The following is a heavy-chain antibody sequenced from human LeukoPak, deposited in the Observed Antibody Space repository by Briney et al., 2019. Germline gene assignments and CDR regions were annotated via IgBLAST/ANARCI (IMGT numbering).Heavy chain of an antibody. J-gene: IGHJ3*02. CDR1: GGTFSSHA. D-gene: IGHD2-15*01. V-gene: IGHV1-69*06. CDR3: ARGQTYCSGGSCYPLSYAFDI. CDR2: IIPIFGTA. Sequence: SVKVSCKASGGTFSSHAISWVRQAPGQGLEWMGGIIPIFGTANYAQKFQGRVTITADKSTSTAYMELSSLRSEDTAVYYCARGQTYCSGGSCYPLSYAFDIWGQGTMVTVSS.